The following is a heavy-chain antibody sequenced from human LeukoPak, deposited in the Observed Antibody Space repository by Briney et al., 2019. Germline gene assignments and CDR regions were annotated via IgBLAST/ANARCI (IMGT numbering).Heavy chain of an antibody. CDR3: ARRTFGAFAI. D-gene: IGHD3-16*01. V-gene: IGHV3-48*03. J-gene: IGHJ3*02. Sequence: PGGSLRLSCAASGFTFTNYEMNWVRQAPGRGPEWVSYISSSASEKYYADSVKGRFTISRDNAKNTLYLQMYSLRAEDTAVYYCARRTFGAFAIWGQGTMVTVSS. CDR2: ISSSASEK. CDR1: GFTFTNYE.